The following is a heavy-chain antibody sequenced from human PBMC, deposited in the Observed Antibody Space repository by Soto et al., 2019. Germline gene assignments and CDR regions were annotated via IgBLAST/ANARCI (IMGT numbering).Heavy chain of an antibody. CDR1: GYTFSNHD. D-gene: IGHD2-2*02. CDR2: MSPNSGRT. V-gene: IGHV1-8*01. J-gene: IGHJ4*02. Sequence: ASVKVSCKASGYTFSNHDINWVRQATGQGLEWMGWMSPNSGRTGYAQKFQGRVTMTRNTSSSTAYMELSSLRSDDTAVYYCARGKRYTNDYWGKGSLLAVSS. CDR3: ARGKRYTNDY.